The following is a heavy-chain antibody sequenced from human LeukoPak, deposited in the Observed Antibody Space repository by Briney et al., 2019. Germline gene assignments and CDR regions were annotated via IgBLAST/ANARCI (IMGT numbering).Heavy chain of an antibody. CDR2: INSDGRST. CDR3: ARGYSSSWYQNYYYGMDV. J-gene: IGHJ6*04. CDR1: GFTFSSYW. Sequence: PGGSLRLSCAASGFTFSSYWMHWVRQAPGKGLVWVSRINSDGRSTSYADSVKGRFTISRDNAKNTLYLQMNSLRAEDTAVYYCARGYSSSWYQNYYYGMDVWGKGTTVTVSS. D-gene: IGHD6-13*01. V-gene: IGHV3-74*01.